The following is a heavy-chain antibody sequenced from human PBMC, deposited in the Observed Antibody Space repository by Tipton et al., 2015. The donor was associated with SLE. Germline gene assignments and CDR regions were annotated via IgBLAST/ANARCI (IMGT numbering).Heavy chain of an antibody. CDR3: AKEKIAVAGSIDY. Sequence: SLRLSCAASGFTFSSYAMSWVRQAPGKGLEWVSAIRGSGGITYYADSVKGRFTISRDNSKNTLYLQMNSLRAEDTAVYYCAKEKIAVAGSIDYWGQGTLVTVSS. V-gene: IGHV3-23*01. CDR2: IRGSGGIT. CDR1: GFTFSSYA. J-gene: IGHJ4*02. D-gene: IGHD6-19*01.